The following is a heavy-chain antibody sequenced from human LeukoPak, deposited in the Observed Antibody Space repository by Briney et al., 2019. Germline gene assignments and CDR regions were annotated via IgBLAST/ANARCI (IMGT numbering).Heavy chain of an antibody. J-gene: IGHJ6*03. V-gene: IGHV1-8*01. CDR2: MNPNSGNT. Sequence: ASVKVSCKASGYTFTSYDINWVRQATGQGLEWMGWMNPNSGNTGYAQKFQGRVTMTRNTSISTAYMELSSLRSEDTAVYYCAREWGGPLAYCGGDCYRCYMDVWGKGTTVTVSS. CDR1: GYTFTSYD. CDR3: AREWGGPLAYCGGDCYRCYMDV. D-gene: IGHD2-21*02.